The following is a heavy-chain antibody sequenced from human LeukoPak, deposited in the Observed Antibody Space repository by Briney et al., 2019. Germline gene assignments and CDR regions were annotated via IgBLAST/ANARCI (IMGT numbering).Heavy chain of an antibody. Sequence: GGSLRLSCAASGFTFSNAWMSWVRQAPGKGLEWVGRIKSKTDGGTTDYAAPVKGRFTISRDDSKNTLYLQTNSLKTEDTAVYYCTRGGWGVHDAFDIWGQGTMVTVSS. CDR1: GFTFSNAW. V-gene: IGHV3-15*01. D-gene: IGHD3-16*01. J-gene: IGHJ3*02. CDR2: IKSKTDGGTT. CDR3: TRGGWGVHDAFDI.